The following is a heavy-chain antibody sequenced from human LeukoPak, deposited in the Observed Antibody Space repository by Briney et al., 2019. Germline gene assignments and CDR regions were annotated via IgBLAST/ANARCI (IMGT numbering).Heavy chain of an antibody. CDR3: ARSFRSSSGYLCDY. J-gene: IGHJ4*02. V-gene: IGHV3-30-3*01. Sequence: GGFLRLSCAASGFSFSNYWMTWVRQAPGKGLEWVAVISYDGSNKYYADSVKGRFTISRDNSKNTLYLQMNSLRAEDTAVYYCARSFRSSSGYLCDYWGQGTLVTVSS. D-gene: IGHD3-22*01. CDR1: GFSFSNYW. CDR2: ISYDGSNK.